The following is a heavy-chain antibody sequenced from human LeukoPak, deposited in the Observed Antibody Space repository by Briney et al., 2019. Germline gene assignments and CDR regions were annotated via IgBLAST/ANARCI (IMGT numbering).Heavy chain of an antibody. CDR3: ARRKVVVVAATDYGMDV. CDR1: GFTFSNAW. V-gene: IGHV3-7*01. D-gene: IGHD2-15*01. CDR2: IKEDGSEK. J-gene: IGHJ6*02. Sequence: GGSLRLSCAASGFTFSNAWMSWVRQAPGKGLEWVANIKEDGSEKYYVDSVKGRFTISRDNAKNSLYLQMNSLRAEDTAVYYCARRKVVVVAATDYGMDVWGQGTTVTVSS.